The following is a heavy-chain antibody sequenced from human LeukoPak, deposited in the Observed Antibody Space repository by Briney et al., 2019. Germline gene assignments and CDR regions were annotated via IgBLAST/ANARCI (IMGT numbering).Heavy chain of an antibody. J-gene: IGHJ4*02. CDR1: GFTVSSDY. CDR3: AKDRRAGSYDY. D-gene: IGHD3-10*01. V-gene: IGHV3-23*01. Sequence: PGGSLRLSCAVSGFTVSSDYMSWVRQAPGKGLEWVSAISGSGGSTYYADSVKGRFTISRDNSKNTLYLQMNSLRAEDTAVYYCAKDRRAGSYDYWGQGTLVTVSS. CDR2: ISGSGGST.